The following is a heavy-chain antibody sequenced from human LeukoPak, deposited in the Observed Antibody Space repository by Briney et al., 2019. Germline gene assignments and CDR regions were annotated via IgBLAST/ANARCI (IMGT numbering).Heavy chain of an antibody. Sequence: SVKVSCKASGGTFSSYAISRVRQAPGQGLEWMGEIIPIFGTANYAQKFQGRVTITADESTSTAYMELSSLRSEDTAVYYCAGPRRSGWYYFDYWGQGTLVTVSS. J-gene: IGHJ4*02. V-gene: IGHV1-69*13. CDR2: IIPIFGTA. CDR3: AGPRRSGWYYFDY. D-gene: IGHD6-19*01. CDR1: GGTFSSYA.